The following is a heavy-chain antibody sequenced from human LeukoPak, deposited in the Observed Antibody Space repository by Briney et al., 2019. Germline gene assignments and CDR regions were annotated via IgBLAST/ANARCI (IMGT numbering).Heavy chain of an antibody. J-gene: IGHJ4*02. CDR3: ARGTHSSSPIPLDF. CDR1: GDSISSYY. D-gene: IGHD6-6*01. CDR2: IYYSGST. Sequence: PAETLSLTCTVSGDSISSYYWSWIRQPPGKGLEWIGYIYYSGSTNYNPSLKSRVTISVDTSKNQFSLKLSSVTAADTAVYYCARGTHSSSPIPLDFWGQGTLVTVSS. V-gene: IGHV4-59*01.